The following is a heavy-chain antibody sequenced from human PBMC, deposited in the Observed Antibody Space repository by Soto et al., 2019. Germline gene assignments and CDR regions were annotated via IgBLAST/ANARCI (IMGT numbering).Heavy chain of an antibody. V-gene: IGHV1-69*13. Sequence: SVKVSCKASGGTFSSYAISWVRQAPGQGLERMGGIIPIFGTANYAQKFQGRVTITADESTSTAYMELSSLRSEDTAVYYCAGSLYDSSGYYYDEDYYYYGMDVWGQGTTVTVSS. CDR1: GGTFSSYA. J-gene: IGHJ6*02. CDR3: AGSLYDSSGYYYDEDYYYYGMDV. CDR2: IIPIFGTA. D-gene: IGHD3-22*01.